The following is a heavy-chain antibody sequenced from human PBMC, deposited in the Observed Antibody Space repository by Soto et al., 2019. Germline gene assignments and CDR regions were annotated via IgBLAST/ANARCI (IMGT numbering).Heavy chain of an antibody. J-gene: IGHJ6*02. CDR2: IIPIFGSP. V-gene: IGHV1-69*01. Sequence: QVQLVQSGAEVKKPGSSVRVSCKASGGTLRSHAINWVRQAPGQGLEWMGGIIPIFGSPYYAQNFQGRVTITADESTSTAYMELSSLRSEDTAMYYCARDLRAAGRPGMDVWGQGTTVTVSS. CDR1: GGTLRSHA. CDR3: ARDLRAAGRPGMDV. D-gene: IGHD6-13*01.